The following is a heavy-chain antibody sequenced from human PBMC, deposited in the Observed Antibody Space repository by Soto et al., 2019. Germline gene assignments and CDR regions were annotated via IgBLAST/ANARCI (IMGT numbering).Heavy chain of an antibody. CDR3: AKDLTTTISQVLDV. D-gene: IGHD2-21*02. J-gene: IGHJ6*02. CDR2: IWSDGSKT. Sequence: GVSIRLSCAASAFLFSTQGMHWVRPAPGKGLEWVAFIWSDGSKTYYADSVKGRFTISRDNSKNTLYLQMNSLRAEDTAVYYCAKDLTTTISQVLDVWGQGTTVTVSS. V-gene: IGHV3-30*02. CDR1: AFLFSTQG.